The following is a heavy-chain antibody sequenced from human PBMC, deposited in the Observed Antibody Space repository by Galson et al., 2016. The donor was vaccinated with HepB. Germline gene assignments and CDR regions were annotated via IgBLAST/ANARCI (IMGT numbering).Heavy chain of an antibody. CDR1: GFTFSSFE. J-gene: IGHJ4*02. V-gene: IGHV3-48*03. Sequence: SLRLSCAASGFTFSSFEMNWVRRAPGKGLEWVSYISSSVSTIYYADSVKGRFTISRDDAKSSLFLQMNSLRAEDTGVYYCARGWARSTYYYDNSGYDSWGQGTLVIVFS. D-gene: IGHD3-22*01. CDR3: ARGWARSTYYYDNSGYDS. CDR2: ISSSVSTI.